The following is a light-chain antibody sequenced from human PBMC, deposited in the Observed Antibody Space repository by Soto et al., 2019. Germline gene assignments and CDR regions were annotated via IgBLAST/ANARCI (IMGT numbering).Light chain of an antibody. Sequence: IQWTQSQSSLSASVGDRVTITCRASQCIITYLNWYQQKPGKAPKLLIYAASSLQSGVPSRFSGSESETDFTLTISSLQPEDFANYSCQQSYSTTWTFGQGTKV. CDR1: QCIITY. CDR2: AAS. CDR3: QQSYSTTWT. V-gene: IGKV1-39*01. J-gene: IGKJ1*01.